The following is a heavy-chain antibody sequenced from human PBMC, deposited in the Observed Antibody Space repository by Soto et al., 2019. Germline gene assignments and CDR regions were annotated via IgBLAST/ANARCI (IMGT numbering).Heavy chain of an antibody. CDR1: GYTFSNYD. Sequence: QVQLVQSGAELKKPGASVKVSCKASGYTFSNYDMNWVRQATGQGPEWIGWVNPNNGDTGYAQKFQGRVTLTTDISTATAHTELTSLRSEATALYYCAKVSRKGSAIDFDYWGEGTLITVSS. CDR3: AKVSRKGSAIDFDY. V-gene: IGHV1-8*01. J-gene: IGHJ4*02. CDR2: VNPNNGDT. D-gene: IGHD3-10*01.